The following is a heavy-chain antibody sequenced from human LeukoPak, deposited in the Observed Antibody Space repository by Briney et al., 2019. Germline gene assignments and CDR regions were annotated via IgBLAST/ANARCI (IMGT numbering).Heavy chain of an antibody. Sequence: SETLSLTCVVYGGSFSGYYWSWIRQPPGKGLEWIGEINHSGSTNYNPSLKSRVTISVDTSTNQFSLTLSSVTAADTAVHYCARRRPQLVRGYFDYWGQGTLVTVSS. CDR1: GGSFSGYY. CDR3: ARRRPQLVRGYFDY. CDR2: INHSGST. V-gene: IGHV4-34*01. J-gene: IGHJ4*02. D-gene: IGHD6-13*01.